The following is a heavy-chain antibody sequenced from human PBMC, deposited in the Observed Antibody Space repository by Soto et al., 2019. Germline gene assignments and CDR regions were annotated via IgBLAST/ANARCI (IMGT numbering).Heavy chain of an antibody. CDR3: ARDPGKGWGSLFVDNNYYYYGMDV. CDR1: GDTFSSYT. V-gene: IGHV1-69*06. J-gene: IGHJ6*02. Sequence: SVKVSCKASGDTFSSYTISWVRQAPGQGLEWMGGIMPMFGTANYAQKFLGRVTITADKSTSTAYMQLSSLRSEDTAVYYCARDPGKGWGSLFVDNNYYYYGMDVWGQGTTVAVSS. D-gene: IGHD3-16*01. CDR2: IMPMFGTA.